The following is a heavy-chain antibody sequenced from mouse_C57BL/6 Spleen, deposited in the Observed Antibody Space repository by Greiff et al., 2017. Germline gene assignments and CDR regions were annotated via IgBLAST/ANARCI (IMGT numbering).Heavy chain of an antibody. CDR1: GYTFTSYW. Sequence: QVQLKQPGAELVRPGSSVKLSCKASGYTFTSYWMHWVKQRPIQGLEWIGNIDPSDSEPHYNQKFKDKATLTADKSSSTAYMQLSSLTSEDSAVYYCTSSGGTAQAIRSCVPFAYWGQGTLVTVSA. J-gene: IGHJ3*01. D-gene: IGHD3-2*02. CDR2: IDPSDSEP. CDR3: TSSGGTAQAIRSCVPFAY. V-gene: IGHV1-52*01.